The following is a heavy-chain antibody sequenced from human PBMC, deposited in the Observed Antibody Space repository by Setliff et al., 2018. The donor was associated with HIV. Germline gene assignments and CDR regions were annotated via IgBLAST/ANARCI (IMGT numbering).Heavy chain of an antibody. Sequence: KPSETLSLTCTVSGGSISSGFYYWNWIRQHPGKGLEWIGYICYSGSTYYNPSLKSRVTISVDTSKNQFSLKLSSVTAADTAVYYCASTKVTPHGRYFQHWGQGTLVTVSS. J-gene: IGHJ1*01. CDR1: GGSISSGFYY. V-gene: IGHV4-31*03. CDR3: ASTKVTPHGRYFQH. CDR2: ICYSGST. D-gene: IGHD4-4*01.